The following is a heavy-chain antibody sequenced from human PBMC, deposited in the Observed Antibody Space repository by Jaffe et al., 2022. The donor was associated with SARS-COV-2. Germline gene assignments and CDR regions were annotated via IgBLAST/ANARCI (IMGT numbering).Heavy chain of an antibody. V-gene: IGHV4-30-4*01. J-gene: IGHJ6*02. CDR3: ARESNVRGYYYGMDV. Sequence: QVQLQESGPGLVKPSQTLSLTCTVSGGSISSGDYYWSWIRQPPGKGLEWIGYIYYSGSTYYNPSLKSRVTISVDTSKNQFSLKLSSVTAADTAVYYCARESNVRGYYYGMDVWGQGTTVTVSS. D-gene: IGHD3-16*01. CDR2: IYYSGST. CDR1: GGSISSGDYY.